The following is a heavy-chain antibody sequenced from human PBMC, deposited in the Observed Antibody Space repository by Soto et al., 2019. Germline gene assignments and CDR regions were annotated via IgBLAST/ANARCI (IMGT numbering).Heavy chain of an antibody. Sequence: KPSETLSLTCTVSGGSVSSNSYYWSWIRQPPGKGLEWIAYIFYSGSTTYNPSLKSRVAISVDTSKNQFSLKLSSVTAADTAIYYCARAHSGSFWFDPWGQGTLVTVSS. CDR3: ARAHSGSFWFDP. CDR1: GGSVSSNSYY. CDR2: IFYSGST. J-gene: IGHJ5*02. D-gene: IGHD6-6*01. V-gene: IGHV4-61*01.